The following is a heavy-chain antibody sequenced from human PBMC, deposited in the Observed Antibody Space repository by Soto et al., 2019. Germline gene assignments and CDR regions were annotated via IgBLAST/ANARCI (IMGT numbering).Heavy chain of an antibody. V-gene: IGHV4-34*02. CDR1: DESFSGYY. J-gene: IGHJ4*02. CDR3: SRGRPPRY. CDR2: IDHSGSI. Sequence: QVQLQQRGAGLLKPSETLSLTCVVSDESFSGYYWSWFRQPPGKGLEWIGDIDHSGSIHYNPSLKSRLTMSVDTSRKHFSLSLSSVTAADAGTYFCSRGRPPRYWGQGTQVTVSS.